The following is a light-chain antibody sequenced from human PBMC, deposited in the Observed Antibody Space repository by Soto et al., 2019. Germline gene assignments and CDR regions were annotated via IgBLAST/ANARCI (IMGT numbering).Light chain of an antibody. CDR1: QSVSSNY. J-gene: IGKJ1*01. V-gene: IGKV3-20*01. Sequence: ELVLTQSPGTLSLSPGERATLSCRASQSVSSNYLAWYQQKPGQAPRLLIYGASSRATGIPDRFSGSGSGTDFTLTISRLEPEDFAVYYCQQYGMSPRTFGQGTNVEIK. CDR2: GAS. CDR3: QQYGMSPRT.